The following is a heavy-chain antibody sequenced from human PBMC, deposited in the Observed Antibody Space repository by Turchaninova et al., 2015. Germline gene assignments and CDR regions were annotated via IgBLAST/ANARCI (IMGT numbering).Heavy chain of an antibody. D-gene: IGHD5-24*01. Sequence: QVQLQQWGAGLLKPSETLSLTCAVYGGSFSGYYWSWIRQSPGRGLEWMGENNQIRNTHYNPSLNSRVTISVDTSKNHFSLKLTSVTAADTAVYYCARAMQTIFYWYFDLWGRGTLVTVSS. V-gene: IGHV4-34*01. CDR1: GGSFSGYY. CDR2: NNQIRNT. CDR3: ARAMQTIFYWYFDL. J-gene: IGHJ2*01.